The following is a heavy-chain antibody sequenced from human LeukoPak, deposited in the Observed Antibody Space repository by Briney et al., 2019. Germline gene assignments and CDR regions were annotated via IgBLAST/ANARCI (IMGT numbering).Heavy chain of an antibody. Sequence: ASVKVSCKSSGYTFTTYGITWVRQAPGQGLEWMGWISTDNGDTNYAQKLQGRVTMTTDTSTSTAYMELRSLRSDDTAVYYCAREGLGELTLDCWGQGTLATVSS. J-gene: IGHJ4*02. CDR3: AREGLGELTLDC. V-gene: IGHV1-18*01. CDR1: GYTFTTYG. D-gene: IGHD3-16*01. CDR2: ISTDNGDT.